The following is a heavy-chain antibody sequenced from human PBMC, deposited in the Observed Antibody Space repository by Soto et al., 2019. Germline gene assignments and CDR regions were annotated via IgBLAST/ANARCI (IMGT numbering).Heavy chain of an antibody. Sequence: QLQESGPGLVKPSETLSLTCSVSGDSINSDKYYWGWIRQPPGKGLEWIGSIYYRGNTYYNPSLQNRVTISLDKSKSPFSLRLNSVTAADSAVDFCARLEGLATISYYFDFWGQGAQVTVSS. J-gene: IGHJ4*02. D-gene: IGHD3-9*01. V-gene: IGHV4-39*01. CDR2: IYYRGNT. CDR1: GDSINSDKYY. CDR3: ARLEGLATISYYFDF.